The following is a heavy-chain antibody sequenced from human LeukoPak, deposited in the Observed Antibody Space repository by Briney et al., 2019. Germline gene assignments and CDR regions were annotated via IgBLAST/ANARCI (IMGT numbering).Heavy chain of an antibody. CDR3: ARADIQGYFDH. D-gene: IGHD2-15*01. CDR1: GDYISSGGYY. J-gene: IGHJ4*02. V-gene: IGHV4-31*03. CDR2: IYYSGST. Sequence: SETLSLTCTVSGDYISSGGYYWSWIRQHPGKGLEWIGYIYYSGSTYYNPSLNSRATISLDTSKNQFSLILSSVTAADTAVYYCARADIQGYFDHWGQGTLVTVSS.